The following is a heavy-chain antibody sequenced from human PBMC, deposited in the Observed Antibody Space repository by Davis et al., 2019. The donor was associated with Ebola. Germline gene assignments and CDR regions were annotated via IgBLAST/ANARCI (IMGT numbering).Heavy chain of an antibody. CDR2: FSYGDNT. D-gene: IGHD6-13*01. J-gene: IGHJ4*02. Sequence: MPSETLSLTCTVSGASISSRSYYWGWIRQPPGKGLEWVGSFSYGDNTHYYNPSLKSRVTISVDTSKNQFSLKLSSVTAADTAVYYCASRSWYGPRFDYWGQGTLVTVSS. CDR3: ASRSWYGPRFDY. CDR1: GASISSRSYY. V-gene: IGHV4-39*07.